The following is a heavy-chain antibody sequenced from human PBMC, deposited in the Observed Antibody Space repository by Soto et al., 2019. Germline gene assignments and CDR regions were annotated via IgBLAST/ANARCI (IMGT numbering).Heavy chain of an antibody. V-gene: IGHV4-39*01. CDR3: ARNRLDTAMVRDWYFDL. CDR1: GDSISSSSYY. D-gene: IGHD5-18*01. J-gene: IGHJ2*01. CDR2: IFYSGST. Sequence: SETLSLTCTVSGDSISSSSYYWGWIRQPPGKGLEWIGSIFYSGSTYYNPSLKSRVTISVDTSKNQFSLKLSSVTAADTAVYYCARNRLDTAMVRDWYFDLWGRGTLVTVSS.